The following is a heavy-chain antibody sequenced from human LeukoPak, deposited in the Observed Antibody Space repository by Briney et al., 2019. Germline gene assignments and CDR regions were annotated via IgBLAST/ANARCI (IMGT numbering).Heavy chain of an antibody. CDR1: GFTSTSYY. J-gene: IGHJ4*02. D-gene: IGHD5-18*01. CDR2: SNSNDGST. CDR3: AREVVTLITKNFEY. Sequence: ASVKLSCKASGFTSTSYYIHWVRQAPGQGLEWMGLSNSNDGSTDYAQKFRGGVTMTRDTSTSTVYMELNSLRSEDTAVYYCAREVVTLITKNFEYWGQGTLVTVSS. V-gene: IGHV1-46*01.